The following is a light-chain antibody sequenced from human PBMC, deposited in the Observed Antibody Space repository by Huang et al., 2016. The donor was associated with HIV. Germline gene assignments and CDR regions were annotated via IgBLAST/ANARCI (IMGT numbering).Light chain of an antibody. Sequence: DIQITQSPSSLSTSVGDRVTITCRASQGAGNSLAWYQQKPGKVPKLLIYAASTLRSGVPSRCSGSGSGTEFTLTISGLQPEDVATYYCQKYNSAPYTFGQGTRLDIK. CDR1: QGAGNS. CDR2: AAS. J-gene: IGKJ2*01. V-gene: IGKV1-27*01. CDR3: QKYNSAPYT.